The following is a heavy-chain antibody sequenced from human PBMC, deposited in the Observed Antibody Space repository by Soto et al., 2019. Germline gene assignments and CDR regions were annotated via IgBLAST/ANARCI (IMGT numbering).Heavy chain of an antibody. Sequence: GGSLRLSCAASGFTFSSYAMSWVRQAPGKGLEWVSAISGSGGSTYYADSVKGRFTISRDNSKNTLYLQMNSLRAEDTAVYYCAKPPTYSYGDYSLLQYWGQGTLVTVSS. CDR1: GFTFSSYA. CDR3: AKPPTYSYGDYSLLQY. CDR2: ISGSGGST. V-gene: IGHV3-23*01. J-gene: IGHJ4*02. D-gene: IGHD4-17*01.